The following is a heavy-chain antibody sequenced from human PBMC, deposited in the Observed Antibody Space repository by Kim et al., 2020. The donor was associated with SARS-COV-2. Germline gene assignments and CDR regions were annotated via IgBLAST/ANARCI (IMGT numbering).Heavy chain of an antibody. CDR1: GYTFTSYA. Sequence: ASVKVSCKASGYTFTSYAMNWVRQAPGQGLEWMGWINTNTGNPTYAQGFTGRYVFSLDTSVSTAYLQISSLKAEDTAVYYCARGDDDFWSGYYYYWGQGTLVTVSS. D-gene: IGHD3-3*01. CDR2: INTNTGNP. V-gene: IGHV7-4-1*02. J-gene: IGHJ4*02. CDR3: ARGDDDFWSGYYYY.